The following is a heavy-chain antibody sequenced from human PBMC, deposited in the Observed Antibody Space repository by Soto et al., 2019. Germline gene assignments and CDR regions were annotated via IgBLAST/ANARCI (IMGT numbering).Heavy chain of an antibody. CDR3: ARTYFSPAYYGYGMDV. Sequence: QVQLQESGPGLVKPSETLSLTCTVSGGSISSYYWSWIRQPPGKGLEWIGYIYYSGSTNYNPSLNSRVTITVDTSKNQFSLKRSSVTAADTAVYYCARTYFSPAYYGYGMDVWGQGTTVTVFS. D-gene: IGHD3-3*01. CDR2: IYYSGST. V-gene: IGHV4-59*08. CDR1: GGSISSYY. J-gene: IGHJ6*02.